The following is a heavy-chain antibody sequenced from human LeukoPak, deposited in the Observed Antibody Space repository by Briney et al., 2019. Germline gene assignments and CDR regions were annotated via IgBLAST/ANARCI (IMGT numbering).Heavy chain of an antibody. J-gene: IGHJ5*02. Sequence: ASVKVSCKASGYTFTSYYMHWVRQAPGQGLEWMGIINPSGGSTSYAQKFQGRVTMTRDTSTSTVYMELSSLRSEDTAVYYCATSTGYSGNPYNWFDPWGQGTLVTVSS. CDR2: INPSGGST. D-gene: IGHD6-13*01. CDR3: ATSTGYSGNPYNWFDP. CDR1: GYTFTSYY. V-gene: IGHV1-46*01.